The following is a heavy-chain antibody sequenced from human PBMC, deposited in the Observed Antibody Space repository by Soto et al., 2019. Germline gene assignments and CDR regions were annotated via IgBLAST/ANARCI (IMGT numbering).Heavy chain of an antibody. J-gene: IGHJ4*02. Sequence: PGGSLRLSCAASGFTFSSYWMHWVRQVPGKGLVWVSRINTDGSNTTYADSVKGRFTISRDNAKNTLYLQMNSLRAEDTAVYYCVKAAARGDYWGQGTLVTVSS. D-gene: IGHD3-10*01. CDR2: INTDGSNT. CDR1: GFTFSSYW. V-gene: IGHV3-74*03. CDR3: VKAAARGDY.